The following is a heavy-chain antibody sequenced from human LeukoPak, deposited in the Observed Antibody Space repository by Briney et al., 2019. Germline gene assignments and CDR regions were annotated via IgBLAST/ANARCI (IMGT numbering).Heavy chain of an antibody. J-gene: IGHJ4*02. D-gene: IGHD3-22*01. CDR1: GFTFSSYS. V-gene: IGHV3-21*01. CDR2: ISSSSTYI. CDR3: ARGSSGYSYGHDY. Sequence: EGSLRLSCAASGFTFSSYSMNWVRQAPGKGLEWVSSISSSSTYINYADSVKGRFTISRDNAKNSLYLQMNSLRAEDTAVYYCARGSSGYSYGHDYWGQGTLVTVSS.